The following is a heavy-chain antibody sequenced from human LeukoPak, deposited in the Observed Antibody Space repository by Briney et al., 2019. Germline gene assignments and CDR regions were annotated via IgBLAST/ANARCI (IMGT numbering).Heavy chain of an antibody. Sequence: PGGSLRLSCAASGFTVSSNYMSWVRQAPGKGLEWVSVIYSGGSTYYADSVKGRFTISRDNSKNTLYLQMNSLRAEDTAVYYCASSPRSDTDYFDYWGQGTLVTVSS. CDR1: GFTVSSNY. CDR3: ASSPRSDTDYFDY. CDR2: IYSGGST. V-gene: IGHV3-66*01. D-gene: IGHD5-18*01. J-gene: IGHJ4*02.